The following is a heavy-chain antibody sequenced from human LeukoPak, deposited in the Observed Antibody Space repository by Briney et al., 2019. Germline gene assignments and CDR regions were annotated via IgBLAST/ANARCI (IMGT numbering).Heavy chain of an antibody. CDR2: ISSSSSYI. Sequence: GGTLRLSCAASGSTFSSYSMNWVRQAPGKGLEWVSSISSSSSYIYYADSVKGRFTISRDNAKNSLYLQMNSLRAEDTAVYYCARGRDVLLWFGELPVFDYWGQGTLVTVSS. CDR3: ARGRDVLLWFGELPVFDY. CDR1: GSTFSSYS. D-gene: IGHD3-10*01. J-gene: IGHJ4*02. V-gene: IGHV3-21*01.